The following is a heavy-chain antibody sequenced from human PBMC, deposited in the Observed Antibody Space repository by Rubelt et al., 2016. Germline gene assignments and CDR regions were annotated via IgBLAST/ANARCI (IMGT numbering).Heavy chain of an antibody. J-gene: IGHJ5*02. CDR2: IGPDGSTT. CDR3: AGDGSTSSGGSFWANNRFDP. D-gene: IGHD1-14*01. CDR1: GFTLSSYW. V-gene: IGHV3-74*01. Sequence: EVQLVESGGGLVKPGGSLRLSCAASGFTLSSYWMHWVRQAPGKGPVWVSRIGPDGSTTNYTDSVTGRFTISRDNAKNTLYLQMNSRRAEDTAVYYCAGDGSTSSGGSFWANNRFDPWGQGTLVTVSS.